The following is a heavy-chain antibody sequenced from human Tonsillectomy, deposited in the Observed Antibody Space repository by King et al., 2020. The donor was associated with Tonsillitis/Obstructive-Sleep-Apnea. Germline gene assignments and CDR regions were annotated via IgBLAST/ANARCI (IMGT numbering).Heavy chain of an antibody. CDR1: GFTFSSYE. V-gene: IGHV3-48*03. CDR2: ISSSGSTI. J-gene: IGHJ4*02. Sequence: VQLVESGGGLVQPGGSLRLSCAASGFTFSSYEMNWVRQAPGKGLEWVSYISSSGSTIYYADSVKGRFTISRDNAKNSLYLQMNSLRAEDTAVYYCARVDYGDYIREEYYFDYWGQGTLVTVSS. CDR3: ARVDYGDYIREEYYFDY. D-gene: IGHD4-17*01.